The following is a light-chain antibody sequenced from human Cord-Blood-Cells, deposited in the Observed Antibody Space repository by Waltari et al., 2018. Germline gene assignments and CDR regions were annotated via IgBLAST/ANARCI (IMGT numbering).Light chain of an antibody. J-gene: IGLJ1*01. Sequence: QSALTQPPSVSGSPGQSITTSCTGTSSAVGGYNYVSWYQQHPGKAPKLMIYDVSNRPSGVSNRFSGSKSGNTASLTISGLQAEDEADYYCSSYTSSSTYVFGTGTKVTVL. CDR2: DVS. CDR3: SSYTSSSTYV. CDR1: SSAVGGYNY. V-gene: IGLV2-14*01.